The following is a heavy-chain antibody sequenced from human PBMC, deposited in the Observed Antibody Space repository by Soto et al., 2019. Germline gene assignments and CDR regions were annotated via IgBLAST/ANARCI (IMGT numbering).Heavy chain of an antibody. CDR2: VYYSGST. Sequence: ETLSLTCTVTGDSVNSYYWSWMRQPPGKGLECMCYVYYSGSTNYNHSLKSLVTISVDTSKKQISLRLKSVTAADTAVYYCARAETSGIHYFDXWGQGSLVTVSX. J-gene: IGHJ4*02. CDR3: ARAETSGIHYFDX. CDR1: GDSVNSYY. D-gene: IGHD6-13*01. V-gene: IGHV4-59*02.